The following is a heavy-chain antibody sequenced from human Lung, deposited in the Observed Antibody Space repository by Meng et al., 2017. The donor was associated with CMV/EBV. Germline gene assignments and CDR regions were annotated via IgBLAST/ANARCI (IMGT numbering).Heavy chain of an antibody. V-gene: IGHV3-30*02. CDR1: RFVFSTYG. D-gene: IGHD6-6*01. CDR3: AKGDLGSSPYYYYYGMDV. Sequence: GGSLRLSCAASRFVFSTYGMHWVRQAPGKGLEWVAFIWHDGTTKYNGDSVKGRFTISRDNSKNTLYLQMNSLRAEDTAVYYCAKGDLGSSPYYYYYGMDVWGQGTTVSVSS. CDR2: IWHDGTTK. J-gene: IGHJ6*02.